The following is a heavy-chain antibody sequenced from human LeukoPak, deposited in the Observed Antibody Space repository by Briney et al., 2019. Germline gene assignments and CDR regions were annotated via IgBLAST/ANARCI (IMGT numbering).Heavy chain of an antibody. CDR1: GYTFTSYG. V-gene: IGHV1-18*01. CDR3: ARERVGSSTSWRYYYYYGMDV. J-gene: IGHJ6*02. CDR2: ISAYNGNT. Sequence: GASVKVSCKTSGYTFTSYGISWVRQAPGQGLEWMGWISAYNGNTNYAQKLQGRVTMTTDTSTSTAYMELRSLRSDDTAVYYCARERVGSSTSWRYYYYYGMDVWGQGTTVTVSS. D-gene: IGHD2-2*01.